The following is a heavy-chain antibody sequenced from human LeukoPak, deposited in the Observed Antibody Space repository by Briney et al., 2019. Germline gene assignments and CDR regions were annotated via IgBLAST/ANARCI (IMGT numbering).Heavy chain of an antibody. Sequence: GGSLRLSCAASGFIFSNWMSWVRQAPGKGLEWVASINPDGSAKYHVDSVKGRFTISRDNAKKSLSLQMDALRAKDTAVYFCAKLLGTATRYDSWGLGTLVMVSS. V-gene: IGHV3-7*01. CDR3: AKLLGTATRYDS. D-gene: IGHD1-1*01. CDR2: INPDGSAK. CDR1: GFIFSNW. J-gene: IGHJ4*02.